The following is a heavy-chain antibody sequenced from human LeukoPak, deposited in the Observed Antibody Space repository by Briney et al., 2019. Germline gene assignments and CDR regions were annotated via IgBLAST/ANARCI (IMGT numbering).Heavy chain of an antibody. Sequence: GGSLRLSCAASGFTFSSYNMNWVRQAPGKGLEWVSSIGFSSRHIYYADSVRGRFTVTRDNAKRSLFLQMDSLRAEDTAVYYCARVRDYSSSWSNFDYWGQGTLVTVSS. CDR1: GFTFSSYN. J-gene: IGHJ4*02. CDR3: ARVRDYSSSWSNFDY. D-gene: IGHD6-13*01. CDR2: IGFSSRHI. V-gene: IGHV3-21*01.